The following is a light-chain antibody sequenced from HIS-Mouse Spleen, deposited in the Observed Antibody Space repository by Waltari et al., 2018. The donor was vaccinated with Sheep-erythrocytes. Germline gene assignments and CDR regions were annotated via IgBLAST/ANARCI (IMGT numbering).Light chain of an antibody. CDR1: KLGDKY. V-gene: IGLV3-1*01. CDR3: QAWDSSTAWV. Sequence: LTQPASVSGSPGQSITISCTGDKLGDKYACWYQQKPGQSPVLVIYQDSKRPSGIPERFSGSNSGNTATLTISGTQAMDEADYYCQAWDSSTAWVFGGGTKLTVL. J-gene: IGLJ3*02. CDR2: QDS.